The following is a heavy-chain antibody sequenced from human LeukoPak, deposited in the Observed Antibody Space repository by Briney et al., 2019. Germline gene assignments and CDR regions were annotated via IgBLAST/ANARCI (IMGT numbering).Heavy chain of an antibody. V-gene: IGHV3-21*04. CDR1: GFTFSSYS. CDR2: ISSSSSYI. Sequence: SGGSLRLSCAASGFTFSSYSMNWVRQAPGKGLEWVSSISSSSSYIYYADSVKGRFTISRDNSKNTLYLQMNSLRAEDTAVYYCAKDLVRYCSGGSCYYWGQGTLVTVSS. J-gene: IGHJ4*02. CDR3: AKDLVRYCSGGSCYY. D-gene: IGHD2-15*01.